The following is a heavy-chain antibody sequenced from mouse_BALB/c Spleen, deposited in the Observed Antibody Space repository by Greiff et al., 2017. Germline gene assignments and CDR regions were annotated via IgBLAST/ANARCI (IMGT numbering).Heavy chain of an antibody. CDR2: ISSGGSYT. Sequence: EVKVVESGGGLVKPGGSLKLSCAASGFTFSSYAMSWVRQSPEKRLEWVAEISSGGSYTYYPDTVTGRFTISRDNAKNTLYLEMSSLRSEDTAMYYCARDYYYGTSYYAMDYWGQGTSVTVAS. CDR1: GFTFSSYA. D-gene: IGHD1-1*01. CDR3: ARDYYYGTSYYAMDY. V-gene: IGHV5-9-4*01. J-gene: IGHJ4*01.